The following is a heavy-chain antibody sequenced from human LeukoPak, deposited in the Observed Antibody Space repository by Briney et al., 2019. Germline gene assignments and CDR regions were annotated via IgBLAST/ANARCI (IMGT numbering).Heavy chain of an antibody. Sequence: PGGSLRLSCAASGFTFSSYCMSWVRQAPGKGLEWVANIKQDGSEKYYVDSVKGRFTISRDNAKNSLYLQMNSLRAEDTAVYYCASHSSGWYKALDYWGQGTLVTVSS. CDR3: ASHSSGWYKALDY. CDR1: GFTFSSYC. V-gene: IGHV3-7*01. J-gene: IGHJ4*02. CDR2: IKQDGSEK. D-gene: IGHD6-19*01.